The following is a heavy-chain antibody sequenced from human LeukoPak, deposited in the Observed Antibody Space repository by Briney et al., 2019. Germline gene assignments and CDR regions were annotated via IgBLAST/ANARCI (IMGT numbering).Heavy chain of an antibody. CDR2: ISGGGGST. CDR3: ARESESSGWYDY. Sequence: GGSLRLSCAAPGFMFHDYAIHWVRQAPGKGLEWVSLISGGGGSTFYADSVKGRFTISRDNSKNSLYLQMNSLRSDDTALYYCARESESSGWYDYWGQGTLVTVSS. CDR1: GFMFHDYA. V-gene: IGHV3-43*02. D-gene: IGHD6-19*01. J-gene: IGHJ4*02.